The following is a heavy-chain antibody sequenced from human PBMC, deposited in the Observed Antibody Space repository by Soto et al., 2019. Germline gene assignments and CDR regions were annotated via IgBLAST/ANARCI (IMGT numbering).Heavy chain of an antibody. CDR3: ASDWAMGGGNRYYHFYGMDV. D-gene: IGHD2-15*01. V-gene: IGHV1-69*01. J-gene: IGHJ6*02. CDR1: GGTFSSYA. Sequence: QVQLVQSGAEVKMPGSSVKVSCKASGGTFSSYAISWVRQAPGPGLEWMGGIIPISATPNYAQQFQGRVTITADESTSTAYMELSSLRSEHTAVYYCASDWAMGGGNRYYHFYGMDVLGQGTTVTVSS. CDR2: IIPISATP.